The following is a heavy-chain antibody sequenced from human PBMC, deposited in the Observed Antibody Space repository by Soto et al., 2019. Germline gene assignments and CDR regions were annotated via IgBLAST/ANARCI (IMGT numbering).Heavy chain of an antibody. J-gene: IGHJ4*02. CDR3: TSPSCSSTSCYAFDF. CDR1: GFTFSGSA. V-gene: IGHV3-73*02. D-gene: IGHD2-2*01. Sequence: EVQLVESGGGLVQPGGSLKLSCAASGFTFSGSAMHWVRQASGKGLEWVGRIRSKANNYATTYAASVTGRFTISRDDSXXTAYLQMNSLKTEDTAVYFCTSPSCSSTSCYAFDFWGQGILVAVSS. CDR2: IRSKANNYAT.